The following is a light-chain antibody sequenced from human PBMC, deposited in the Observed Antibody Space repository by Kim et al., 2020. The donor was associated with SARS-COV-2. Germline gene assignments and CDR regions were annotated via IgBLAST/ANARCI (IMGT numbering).Light chain of an antibody. CDR2: GAS. V-gene: IGKV3-20*01. Sequence: SVSPGERATLSCRASQGVSSNLAWYQQKPGQAPRLLIYGASSRATGIPDRFSGSGSGTDFTLTISRLEPEDFAVYYCQQYGSSLYTFGQGTKLEI. CDR1: QGVSSN. J-gene: IGKJ2*01. CDR3: QQYGSSLYT.